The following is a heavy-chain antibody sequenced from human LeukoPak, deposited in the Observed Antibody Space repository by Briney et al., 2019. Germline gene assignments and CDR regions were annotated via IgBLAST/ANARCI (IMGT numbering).Heavy chain of an antibody. Sequence: GGSLRLSCAASGFTFSVYGMHWVRQAPGKGLEWVAVISYDGSNKYYADSVKGRFTISRDNSKNTLYLQMNSLRAEDTAVYYCARDSAIWQQLVRGWFDPWGQGTLVTVSS. CDR2: ISYDGSNK. J-gene: IGHJ5*02. D-gene: IGHD6-13*01. V-gene: IGHV3-30*03. CDR1: GFTFSVYG. CDR3: ARDSAIWQQLVRGWFDP.